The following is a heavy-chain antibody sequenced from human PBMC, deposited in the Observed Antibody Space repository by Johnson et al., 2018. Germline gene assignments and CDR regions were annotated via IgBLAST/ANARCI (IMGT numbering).Heavy chain of an antibody. CDR3: ARAEDSSGWLYYYYYMDV. Sequence: QVQLVQSGGGVVQPGRSLRLSCAASGFTFSSYAMHWVRQAPGKGLEWVAVISYDGSNKYYADSVKGRFTISRDNSKNTLYLQMNSLGAEDTAVYYCARAEDSSGWLYYYYYMDVWGKGTTVTVSS. CDR2: ISYDGSNK. D-gene: IGHD6-19*01. CDR1: GFTFSSYA. V-gene: IGHV3-30-3*01. J-gene: IGHJ6*03.